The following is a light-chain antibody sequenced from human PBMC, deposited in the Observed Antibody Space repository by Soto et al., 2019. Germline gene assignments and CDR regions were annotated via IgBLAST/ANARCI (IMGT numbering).Light chain of an antibody. Sequence: QSALTQSPSASGSPGQSVTISCTGTSSDVGGHNYVSWYQHHPGKAPKLMIYEVSKRPSGVPDRFSGSKSGNTASLTVSGLQAEDEAVYYCSSYTSSSTPYVFGTGTKLTVL. CDR2: EVS. J-gene: IGLJ1*01. CDR1: SSDVGGHNY. V-gene: IGLV2-8*01. CDR3: SSYTSSSTPYV.